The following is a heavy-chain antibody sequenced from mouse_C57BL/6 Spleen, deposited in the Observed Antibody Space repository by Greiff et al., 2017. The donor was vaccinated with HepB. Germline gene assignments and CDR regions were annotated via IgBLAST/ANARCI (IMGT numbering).Heavy chain of an antibody. Sequence: EVQLQQSGPELVKPGASVKMSCKASGYTFTDYNMHWVKQSHGKSLEWIGYINPNNGGTSYNQKFKCKATLTVNKSSSTAYMELRSLTSEDSAVYYCARLRLRGFDYWGQGTTLTVSS. CDR1: GYTFTDYN. CDR3: ARLRLRGFDY. J-gene: IGHJ2*01. D-gene: IGHD3-2*02. V-gene: IGHV1-22*01. CDR2: INPNNGGT.